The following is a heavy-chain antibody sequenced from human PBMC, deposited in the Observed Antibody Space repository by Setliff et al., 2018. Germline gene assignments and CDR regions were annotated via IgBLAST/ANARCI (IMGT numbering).Heavy chain of an antibody. CDR2: MYYSGKT. V-gene: IGHV4-39*01. Sequence: LSLTCTVSGGYIARSYSYWGWIRQSPGKGLEWIGTMYYSGKTFYMPSLQSRVTISADTSRNQFSLKVRSVTAADTAVYFCARAPPGNCSSISCYADGAFDIWGQGTMVTVSS. CDR1: GGYIARSYSY. J-gene: IGHJ3*02. D-gene: IGHD2-2*01. CDR3: ARAPPGNCSSISCYADGAFDI.